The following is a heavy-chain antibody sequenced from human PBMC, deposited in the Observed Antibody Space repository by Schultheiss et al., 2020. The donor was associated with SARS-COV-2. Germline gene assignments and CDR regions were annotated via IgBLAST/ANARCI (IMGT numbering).Heavy chain of an antibody. J-gene: IGHJ6*02. CDR1: GFTFSSYW. CDR2: IGTAGDP. Sequence: GGSLRLSCAASGFTFSSYWMHWVRQATGKGLEWVSAIGTAGDPYYPGSVKGRFTISRENAKNSLYLQMNSLRAEDTAVYYCARGLSGYSYGNYYYYYGMDVWGQGTTVTVSS. V-gene: IGHV3-13*05. CDR3: ARGLSGYSYGNYYYYYGMDV. D-gene: IGHD5-18*01.